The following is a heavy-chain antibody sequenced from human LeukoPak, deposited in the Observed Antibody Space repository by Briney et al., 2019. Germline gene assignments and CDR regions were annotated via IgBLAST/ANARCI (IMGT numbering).Heavy chain of an antibody. J-gene: IGHJ3*02. D-gene: IGHD3-3*01. V-gene: IGHV1-2*02. CDR3: ARVPEVGDFWSGSDAFDI. CDR1: GYTFTGYY. CDR2: INPNSGGT. Sequence: ASVKVSCKASGYTFTGYYMHWVRQAPGQGLEWMGWINPNSGGTNYAQKFQGRVTMTRDTSISTAYMELSRLRSDDTAVFYCARVPEVGDFWSGSDAFDIWAKGQWSPSLQ.